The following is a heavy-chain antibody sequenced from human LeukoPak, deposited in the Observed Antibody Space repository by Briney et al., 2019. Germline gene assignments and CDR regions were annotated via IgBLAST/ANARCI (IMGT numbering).Heavy chain of an antibody. Sequence: GASLKISCKGSGCSFTSYWIGWVRRMPGKGLGWMGIIYPGDSDTRYSPSFQGQVTISADKSISTAYLQWRSMKASDTAMYYCARHELERRSVDYYYMDVWGKGTTVTVSS. D-gene: IGHD1-1*01. CDR1: GCSFTSYW. CDR3: ARHELERRSVDYYYMDV. V-gene: IGHV5-51*01. CDR2: IYPGDSDT. J-gene: IGHJ6*03.